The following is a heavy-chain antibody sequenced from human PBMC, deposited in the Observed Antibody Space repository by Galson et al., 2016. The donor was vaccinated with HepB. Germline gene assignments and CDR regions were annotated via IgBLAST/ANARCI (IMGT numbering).Heavy chain of an antibody. Sequence: SVKVSCKASGYPFTSYYLHWVRQAPGQGFEWMGIIKPSGGDTRYDQKFQDRVTMTRDTSTNTVYMELSSLRSEDTAIYYCARDLTIFRVVPDAFDIWGQGTMVTVSS. CDR2: IKPSGGDT. V-gene: IGHV1-46*01. J-gene: IGHJ3*02. D-gene: IGHD3-3*01. CDR1: GYPFTSYY. CDR3: ARDLTIFRVVPDAFDI.